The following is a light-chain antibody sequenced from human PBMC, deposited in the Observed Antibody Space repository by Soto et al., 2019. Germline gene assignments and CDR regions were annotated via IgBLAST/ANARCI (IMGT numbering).Light chain of an antibody. V-gene: IGKV3-15*01. CDR2: DVS. CDR1: QGVTTN. Sequence: EILMTQSPATLSVSPGERATLSCRAGQGVTTNFAWYQQKSGQSPRLLIYDVSIRATGVPARLSGTGSETDFTLTISGLQSEDSAVYFCQQYNNWPFSFGQGTRLEIK. CDR3: QQYNNWPFS. J-gene: IGKJ5*01.